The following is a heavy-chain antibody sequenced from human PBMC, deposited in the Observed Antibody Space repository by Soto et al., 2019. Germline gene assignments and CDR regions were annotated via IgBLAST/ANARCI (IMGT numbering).Heavy chain of an antibody. J-gene: IGHJ5*02. CDR1: GFTFSSYS. CDR2: ISSSSSYI. Sequence: GGSLRLSCAASGFTFSSYSMNWVRQAPGKGLEWVSSISSSSSYIYYADSVKGRFTISRDNAKNSLYLQMNSLRAEDTAVYYCARDPNLGYCTNGVCYTVSVPDPWGQGTLVTAPQ. D-gene: IGHD2-8*01. CDR3: ARDPNLGYCTNGVCYTVSVPDP. V-gene: IGHV3-21*01.